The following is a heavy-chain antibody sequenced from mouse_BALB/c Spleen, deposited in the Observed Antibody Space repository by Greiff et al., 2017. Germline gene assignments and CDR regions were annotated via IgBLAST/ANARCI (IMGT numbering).Heavy chain of an antibody. Sequence: DVMLVESGGGLVKPGGSLKLSCAASGFAFSSYDMSWVRQTPEKRLEWVAYISSGGGSTYYPDTVKGRFTISRDNAKNTLYLQMSSLKSEDTAMYYCARIWTTDSPMDYWGQGTSVTVSS. D-gene: IGHD3-3*01. J-gene: IGHJ4*01. CDR2: ISSGGGST. V-gene: IGHV5-12-1*01. CDR1: GFAFSSYD. CDR3: ARIWTTDSPMDY.